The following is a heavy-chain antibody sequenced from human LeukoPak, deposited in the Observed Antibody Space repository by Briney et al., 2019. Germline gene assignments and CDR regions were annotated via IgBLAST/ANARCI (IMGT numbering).Heavy chain of an antibody. CDR2: IRYDGSNK. D-gene: IGHD2-21*02. CDR3: AKCLGGGDCYPVD. J-gene: IGHJ4*02. CDR1: GFTFSSYW. Sequence: PGGSLRPSCAASGFTFSSYWMSWVRQAPGKGLEWVAFIRYDGSNKYYADSVKGRFTISRDNSKNTLYLHVNSLRPEDTAVYCAKCLGGGDCYPVDWGQGTLVTVSS. V-gene: IGHV3-30*02.